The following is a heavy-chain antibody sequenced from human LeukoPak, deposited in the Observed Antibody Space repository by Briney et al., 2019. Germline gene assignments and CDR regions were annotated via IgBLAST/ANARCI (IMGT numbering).Heavy chain of an antibody. J-gene: IGHJ3*02. D-gene: IGHD3-3*01. Sequence: GASVKVSCKASGYTFTSYGISWVRQAPGQGLEWMGWISAYNGNTNCAQKLQGRVTMTTDTSTSTAYMELRSLRSDDTAVYYCARDRYDFWSGYYVKRDAFDIWGQGTMVTVSS. CDR1: GYTFTSYG. V-gene: IGHV1-18*01. CDR3: ARDRYDFWSGYYVKRDAFDI. CDR2: ISAYNGNT.